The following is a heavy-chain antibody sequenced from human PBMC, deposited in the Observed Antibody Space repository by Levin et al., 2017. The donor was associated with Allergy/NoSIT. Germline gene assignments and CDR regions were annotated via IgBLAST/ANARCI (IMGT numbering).Heavy chain of an antibody. CDR3: ARIWFGEFRDVFDI. Sequence: PSETLSLTCGVHGSFSDYYWSWIRQPPGKGLEWIGEISHSGSTNYNASLKSRVTISVDTSKNQFSLRLSSVTAADTAVYYCARIWFGEFRDVFDIWGQGTMVTVSS. CDR2: ISHSGST. CDR1: GSFSDYY. D-gene: IGHD3-10*01. J-gene: IGHJ3*02. V-gene: IGHV4-34*01.